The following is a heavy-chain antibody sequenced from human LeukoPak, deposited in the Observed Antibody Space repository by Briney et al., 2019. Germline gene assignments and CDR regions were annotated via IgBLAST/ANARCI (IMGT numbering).Heavy chain of an antibody. Sequence: GASVKVSCKASGYTFTSYYMHWVRQAPGQGLGWMGIINPSGGGTSYAQNFQGRVTMTRDMSTSTVYMELSRLTSQDTAVYYCARELGYASGRGFDPWGQGTLVTVS. V-gene: IGHV1-46*01. CDR3: ARELGYASGRGFDP. CDR2: INPSGGGT. D-gene: IGHD3-10*01. J-gene: IGHJ5*02. CDR1: GYTFTSYY.